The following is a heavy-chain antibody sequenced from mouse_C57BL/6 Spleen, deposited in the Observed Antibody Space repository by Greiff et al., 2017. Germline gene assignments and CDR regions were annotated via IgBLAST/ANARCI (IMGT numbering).Heavy chain of an antibody. CDR2: IYPGSGST. CDR3: ARIHISNWGGEDY. CDR1: GYTFTSYW. V-gene: IGHV1-55*01. Sequence: QVQLQQPGAELVKPGASVKMSCKASGYTFTSYWITWVKQRPGQGLEWIGDIYPGSGSTNYNEKFKSKATLTVDTSSSTAYMQLSSLTSEDSAVYYCARIHISNWGGEDYWGQGTTLTVSS. J-gene: IGHJ2*01. D-gene: IGHD4-1*01.